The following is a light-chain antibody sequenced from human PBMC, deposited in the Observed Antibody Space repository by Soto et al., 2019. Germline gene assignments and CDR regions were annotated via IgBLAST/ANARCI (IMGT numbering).Light chain of an antibody. CDR2: SNN. J-gene: IGLJ2*01. CDR1: SSNIGSNT. Sequence: QSVLTQPPSASGTPGQRVTISCSGSSSNIGSNTVNWYQQLPGTAPKLLLYSNNQRPSGVPDRFSGSKSGTSASLAISGLQSEDEADYYCAAWDDSLMGVFGGGTKLTVL. V-gene: IGLV1-44*01. CDR3: AAWDDSLMGV.